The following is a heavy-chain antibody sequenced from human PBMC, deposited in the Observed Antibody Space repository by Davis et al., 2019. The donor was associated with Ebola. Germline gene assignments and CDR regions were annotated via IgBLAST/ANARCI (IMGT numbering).Heavy chain of an antibody. CDR3: AKDAGSGMLLYYFYY. J-gene: IGHJ4*02. V-gene: IGHV3-30*18. D-gene: IGHD2-15*01. CDR2: ISYDGSNK. CDR1: GFTFSSYG. Sequence: GESLQISCAASGFTFSSYGMHWVRQALGKGLEWVAVISYDGSNKYFADSVKGRLTISRDNSKNTLYLQMNSLRAEDTAVYYCAKDAGSGMLLYYFYYWGQGTLVTVSS.